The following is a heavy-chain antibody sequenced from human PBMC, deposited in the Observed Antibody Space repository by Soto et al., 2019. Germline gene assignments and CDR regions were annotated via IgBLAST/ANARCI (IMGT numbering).Heavy chain of an antibody. CDR3: ARAQPPGEYSWWSSRPSWFDP. CDR1: GGSIGNSGYY. D-gene: IGHD2-15*01. CDR2: IYYSGST. Sequence: LSLPGTRSGGSIGNSGYYWVFFRQPPGKVLEWIGSIYYSGSTYYNPSLKSRVTISVDTSKNQFSLKLSSVTAADTAVYYCARAQPPGEYSWWSSRPSWFDPWGQGTLVT. V-gene: IGHV4-39*01. J-gene: IGHJ5*02.